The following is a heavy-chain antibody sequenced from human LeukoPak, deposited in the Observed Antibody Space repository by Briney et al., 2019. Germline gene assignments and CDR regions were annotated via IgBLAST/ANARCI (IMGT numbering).Heavy chain of an antibody. J-gene: IGHJ3*02. V-gene: IGHV3-23*01. D-gene: IGHD4-17*01. CDR1: GITFSSYG. Sequence: PGGSLRLSCAASGITFSSYGMSWVRQAPGKGLEWVSSISSTGGTTYYADSVKGRFTISRDNSKNTLYLQMNSLRAEDTAVYYCASHDYGDYVGFFDIWGQGTMVTVSS. CDR2: ISSTGGTT. CDR3: ASHDYGDYVGFFDI.